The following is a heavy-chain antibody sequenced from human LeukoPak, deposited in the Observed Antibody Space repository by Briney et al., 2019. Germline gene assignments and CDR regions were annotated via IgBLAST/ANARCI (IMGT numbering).Heavy chain of an antibody. CDR1: GYTFTGNY. J-gene: IGHJ4*02. V-gene: IGHV1-2*04. Sequence: ASVKVSCKASGYTFTGNYMHWVRQAPGQGLEWMGWINPNSGGTNYAQKFQGWVTMTRDTSISTAYMELSRLRSDDTAVYYCARVYCSSTSCFDYFDYWGQGTLVTVSS. D-gene: IGHD2-2*01. CDR3: ARVYCSSTSCFDYFDY. CDR2: INPNSGGT.